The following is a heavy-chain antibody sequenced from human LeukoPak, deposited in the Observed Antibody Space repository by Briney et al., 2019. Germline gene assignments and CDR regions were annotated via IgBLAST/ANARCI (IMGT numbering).Heavy chain of an antibody. CDR1: VGTFSSYV. CDR3: ARDVASIVVVNANYEDQIGDAFDI. Sequence: AVKVSCMACVGTFSSYVISWVRPAPGQGLEWVGGIFPIFGAANYAQKSQGGVTIITDEFKSTAYMELCSVRSQDTAVCFSARDVASIVVVNANYEDQIGDAFDIWGQGTMVTVSS. V-gene: IGHV1-69*05. D-gene: IGHD2-21*01. CDR2: IFPIFGAA. J-gene: IGHJ3*02.